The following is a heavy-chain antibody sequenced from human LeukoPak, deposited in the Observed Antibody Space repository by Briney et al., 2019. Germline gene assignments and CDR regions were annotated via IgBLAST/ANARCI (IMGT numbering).Heavy chain of an antibody. Sequence: GASVKVSCKASGGTFGSYAISWVRQAPGQGLEWMGGIIPIFGTANYAQKFQGRVTITADESTSTAYMELSSLRSEDTAVYYCAREHYYDSSGYYYKRYYYYGMDVWGQGTTVTVSS. CDR1: GGTFGSYA. CDR3: AREHYYDSSGYYYKRYYYYGMDV. V-gene: IGHV1-69*01. CDR2: IIPIFGTA. D-gene: IGHD3-22*01. J-gene: IGHJ6*02.